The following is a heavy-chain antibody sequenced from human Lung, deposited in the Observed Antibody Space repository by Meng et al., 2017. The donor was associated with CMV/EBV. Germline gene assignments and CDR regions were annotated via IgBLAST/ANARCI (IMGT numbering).Heavy chain of an antibody. CDR3: LRRSGGSV. V-gene: IGHV4-4*02. CDR1: GDSITNHNW. CDR2: IPHRGSS. Sequence: QVHVRASGPALVKPSEPLSLTFALSGDSITNHNWWAWVRQPPGKGLGWIGEIPHRGSSAYSPSLKSRVSMSIDKSKNQFSLKLTSVTAADTAVYHCLRRSGGSVWGQGTLVTVSS. D-gene: IGHD3-10*01. J-gene: IGHJ1*01.